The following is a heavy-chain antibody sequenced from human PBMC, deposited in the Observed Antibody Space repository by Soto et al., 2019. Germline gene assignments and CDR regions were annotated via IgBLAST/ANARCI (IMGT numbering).Heavy chain of an antibody. CDR1: GYTFINYY. J-gene: IGHJ3*02. CDR2: INPNGGST. V-gene: IGHV1-46*01. CDR3: AREKWLVRRNDPFDI. Sequence: QVQLVQSGAEVKKPGASVKVSCKASGYTFINYYMHWVRQAPGQGLEWMGIINPNGGSTNYAQKFQGRVTLTRDTSTNTVNMELSSLRSEDTAVYYCAREKWLVRRNDPFDIWGQGTMVTVSS. D-gene: IGHD6-19*01.